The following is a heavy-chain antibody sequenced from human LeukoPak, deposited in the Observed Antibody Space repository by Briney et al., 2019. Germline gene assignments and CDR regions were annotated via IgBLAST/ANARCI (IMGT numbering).Heavy chain of an antibody. D-gene: IGHD3-16*01. CDR1: GGSMFSYY. CDR2: IYSSGIT. CDR3: ARRAYYDSSGFHPTSGYFDL. V-gene: IGHV4-4*08. J-gene: IGHJ2*01. Sequence: SETLSLTCSVSGGSMFSYYWNWIRQPPGKGLEWIGYIYSSGITNYNPSLRSRGTISVATSRNQFSLRLTSVTAEDTAIYYCARRAYYDSSGFHPTSGYFDLWGRGTLVIVSS.